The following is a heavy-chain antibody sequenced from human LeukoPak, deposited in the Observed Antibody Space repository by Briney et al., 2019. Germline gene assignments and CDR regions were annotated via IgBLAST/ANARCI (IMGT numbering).Heavy chain of an antibody. CDR2: MYYSGST. J-gene: IGHJ4*02. CDR3: TRAGSGYSFDY. V-gene: IGHV4-59*01. D-gene: IGHD5-18*01. CDR1: GGSISIYY. Sequence: PSETLSLTCTVSGGSISIYYWRWIRQPPGKGLEWIGYMYYSGSTNYNPSLKSRVTISVDTSKNQFSLKLSSVTAADTAGYYCTRAGSGYSFDYWGQGTLVTVSS.